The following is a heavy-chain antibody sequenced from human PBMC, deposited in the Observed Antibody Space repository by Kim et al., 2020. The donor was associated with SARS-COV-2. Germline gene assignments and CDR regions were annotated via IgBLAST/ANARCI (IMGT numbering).Heavy chain of an antibody. D-gene: IGHD3-10*01. CDR1: GYTFTNHH. CDR2: LNPDGTTT. CDR3: ANEPMGSGSFED. J-gene: IGHJ4*02. V-gene: IGHV1-46*01. Sequence: ASVKVSCKASGYTFTNHHAHWVRQAPGQGLEWLGLLNPDGTTTDYAQKFQGRVTMTRDTSTSTLYMELSSLKSEDTAVYYCANEPMGSGSFEDWGQGTLVTVSS.